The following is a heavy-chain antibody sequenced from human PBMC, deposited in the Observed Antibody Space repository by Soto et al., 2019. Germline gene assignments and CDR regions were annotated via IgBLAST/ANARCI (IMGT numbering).Heavy chain of an antibody. J-gene: IGHJ4*01. D-gene: IGHD2-2*02. CDR2: IKSKTDGGTT. Sequence: GSLRLSCAASGFSFSNAWINWVRQVPGKGLEWVGRIKSKTDGGTTDFAAPVKGRFAISRDDSNNMVYLQMNSLKTEDTAVYYCTTDSYITTVIIRFDYWGHGTLVTVSS. CDR1: GFSFSNAW. V-gene: IGHV3-15*07. CDR3: TTDSYITTVIIRFDY.